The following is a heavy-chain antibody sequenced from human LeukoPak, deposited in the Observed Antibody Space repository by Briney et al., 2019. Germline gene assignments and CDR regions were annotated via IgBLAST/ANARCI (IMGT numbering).Heavy chain of an antibody. J-gene: IGHJ4*02. V-gene: IGHV3-23*01. CDR1: GFTFRSYG. Sequence: GGSLRLSCAASGFTFRSYGMSWVRQAPGEGLEWVSSISGSGGSTYFADSVKGRFSISRDNAMNSVYLQMNNLRAEDTAVYYCARDEVGATTEFDSWGQGTLVTVSS. CDR2: ISGSGGST. D-gene: IGHD1-26*01. CDR3: ARDEVGATTEFDS.